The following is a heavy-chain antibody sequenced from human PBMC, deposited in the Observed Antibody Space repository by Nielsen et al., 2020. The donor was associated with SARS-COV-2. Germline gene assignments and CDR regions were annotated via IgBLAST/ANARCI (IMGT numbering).Heavy chain of an antibody. J-gene: IGHJ6*02. CDR2: ISYDGSNK. D-gene: IGHD1-26*01. CDR3: ARGRDGSYVYGMDV. V-gene: IGHV3-30-3*01. Sequence: GGSLRLSCAASGFTFDDYAMHWVRQAPGKGLEWVAVISYDGSNKYYADSVKGRFTISRDNSKNTLYLQMNSLRAEDTAVYYCARGRDGSYVYGMDVWGQGTTVTVSS. CDR1: GFTFDDYA.